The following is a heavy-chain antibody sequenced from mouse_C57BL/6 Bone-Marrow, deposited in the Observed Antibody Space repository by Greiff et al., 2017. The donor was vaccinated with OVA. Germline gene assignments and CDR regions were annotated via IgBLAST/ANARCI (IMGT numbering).Heavy chain of an antibody. Sequence: QVQLQQPGAELVRPGTSVKLSCKASGYTFTSYWMHWVKQRPGQGLAWIGVIDPSDSYTNYNQKFKGKATLTVDTSSSTAYMQLSSLTSEDSAVYYCAKDGYFDYWGQGTTRTVSS. CDR2: IDPSDSYT. CDR1: GYTFTSYW. CDR3: AKDGYFDY. J-gene: IGHJ2*01. V-gene: IGHV1-59*01. D-gene: IGHD2-3*01.